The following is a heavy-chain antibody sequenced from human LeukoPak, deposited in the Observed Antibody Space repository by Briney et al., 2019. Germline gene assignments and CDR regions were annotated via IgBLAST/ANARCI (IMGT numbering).Heavy chain of an antibody. D-gene: IGHD6-13*01. CDR1: GYTFTSYY. J-gene: IGHJ4*02. CDR3: ASSIGGYIAAAGFFDY. CDR2: INPSGGST. V-gene: IGHV1-46*01. Sequence: ASVKVSCKASGYTFTSYYMHWVRQAPGQGLEWMGIINPSGGSTSYAQKFQGRVTMTRDTSTSTVYMEQSSLRSEDTAVYYCASSIGGYIAAAGFFDYWGQGTLVTVSS.